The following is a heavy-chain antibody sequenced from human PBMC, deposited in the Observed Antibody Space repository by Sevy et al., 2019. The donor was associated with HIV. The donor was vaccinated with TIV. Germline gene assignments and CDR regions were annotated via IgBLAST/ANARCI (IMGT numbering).Heavy chain of an antibody. V-gene: IGHV3-21*01. CDR1: GFIFSHYS. CDR3: ARDRGVGTSSYGMDV. D-gene: IGHD1-26*01. J-gene: IGHJ6*02. Sequence: AGSLRLTCTASGFIFSHYSMNWVRQAPGKGLEWVSSFSTSSTYIYYADSVKGRFTISRDNAKNLLYLQMNSLRAEDTAVYQCARDRGVGTSSYGMDVWGQGTTVTVSS. CDR2: FSTSSTYI.